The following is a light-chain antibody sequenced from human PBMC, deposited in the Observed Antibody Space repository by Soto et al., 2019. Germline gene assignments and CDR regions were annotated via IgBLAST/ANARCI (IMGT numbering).Light chain of an antibody. CDR3: QQYKSWPPIT. CDR1: QSVSAN. Sequence: ETVMTQSPATLSVSPGERATLSCMASQSVSANLVWYQQKPGQAPRLVVYGASTRATGVPDRFSGTGSGTEFTLTISSLKSEDYAVYYCQQYKSWPPITFGQGTRLEIK. J-gene: IGKJ5*01. V-gene: IGKV3-15*01. CDR2: GAS.